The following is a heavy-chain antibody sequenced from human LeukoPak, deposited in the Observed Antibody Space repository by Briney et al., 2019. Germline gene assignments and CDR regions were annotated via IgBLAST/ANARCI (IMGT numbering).Heavy chain of an antibody. D-gene: IGHD5-24*01. CDR1: GYTFTGYY. J-gene: IGHJ4*02. CDR3: ARGPGDGYNYYFDY. CDR2: INPNSGGT. Sequence: ASVKVSCKASGYTFTGYYMHWVRQAPGQGLEWMGRINPNSGGTNYAQKFQGRVTMTRDTSISTAYMALSRLRSDDAAVYYCARGPGDGYNYYFDYWGQGTLVTVSS. V-gene: IGHV1-2*06.